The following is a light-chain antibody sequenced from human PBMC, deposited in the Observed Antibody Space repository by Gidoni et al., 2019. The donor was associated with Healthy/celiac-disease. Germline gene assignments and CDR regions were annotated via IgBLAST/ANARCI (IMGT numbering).Light chain of an antibody. J-gene: IGKJ2*01. V-gene: IGKV3-11*01. CDR3: QQRSNWPRT. CDR1: QSVSSY. Sequence: EIVFTQSPATLSLSPGERATLSCRASQSVSSYLAWYQQKPGQAPRLLIYDASNRATGIPARFSGSGSGTDFTLTISSLEPEDFAVYYWQQRSNWPRTFGQGTKLEIK. CDR2: DAS.